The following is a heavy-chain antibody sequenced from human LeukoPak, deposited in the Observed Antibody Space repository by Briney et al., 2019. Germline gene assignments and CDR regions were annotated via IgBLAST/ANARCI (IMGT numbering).Heavy chain of an antibody. D-gene: IGHD6-19*01. Sequence: SETLSLTCAVYGGSISSYYWSWIRQPPGKGLEWIGYIYYSGSTNYNPSLKSRVTISVDTSKNQFSLKLSSVTAADTAVYYCARHTGIAVADNWGQGTLVTVSS. CDR3: ARHTGIAVADN. CDR1: GGSISSYY. CDR2: IYYSGST. V-gene: IGHV4-59*08. J-gene: IGHJ4*02.